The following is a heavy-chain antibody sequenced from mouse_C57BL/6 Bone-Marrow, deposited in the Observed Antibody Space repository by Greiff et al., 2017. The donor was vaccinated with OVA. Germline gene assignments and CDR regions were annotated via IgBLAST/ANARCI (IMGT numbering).Heavy chain of an antibody. CDR2: IYPGSGST. J-gene: IGHJ3*01. CDR1: GYTFTSYW. CDR3: ARDDYARFAY. Sequence: QVQLQQPGAELVKPGASVQMSCKASGYTFTSYWITWVQQRPGPGLEWIGDIYPGSGSTNYNEKFKSKATLTVDTSSSTAYMQLSSLTSEDAAVYDWARDDYARFAYWGQGTLVTVSA. V-gene: IGHV1-55*01. D-gene: IGHD2-4*01.